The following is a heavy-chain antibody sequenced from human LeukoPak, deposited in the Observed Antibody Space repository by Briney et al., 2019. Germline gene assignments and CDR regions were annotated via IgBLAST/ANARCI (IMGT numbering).Heavy chain of an antibody. Sequence: GGSLRLSCEASGFTLSAYAMTWVRQAPGKGLEWVSSIGSDNKPHYSESVKGRFAISRDNSRSTLYLQMNSLRAEDTAVYYCARDVGWPSGRFDYWGQGALVTVSS. CDR3: ARDVGWPSGRFDY. CDR2: IGSDNKP. V-gene: IGHV3-23*01. D-gene: IGHD1-26*01. CDR1: GFTLSAYA. J-gene: IGHJ4*02.